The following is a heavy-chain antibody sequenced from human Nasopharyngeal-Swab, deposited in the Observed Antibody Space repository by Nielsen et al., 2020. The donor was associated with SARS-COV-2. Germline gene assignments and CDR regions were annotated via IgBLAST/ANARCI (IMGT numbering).Heavy chain of an antibody. Sequence: SETLSLTCAVYGGSFSGYYWSWIRQPPGKGLEWIGEINHSGSTNYNPSLKSRVTISVDTSKNQFSLKLSSVTAADTAVYYCARDIKGYSSGWLYYYYYGMDVWGQGTTVTVSS. CDR3: ARDIKGYSSGWLYYYYYGMDV. CDR2: INHSGST. J-gene: IGHJ6*02. CDR1: GGSFSGYY. D-gene: IGHD6-19*01. V-gene: IGHV4-34*01.